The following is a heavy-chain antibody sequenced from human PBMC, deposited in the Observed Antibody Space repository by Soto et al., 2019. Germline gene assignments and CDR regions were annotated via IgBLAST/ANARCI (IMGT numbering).Heavy chain of an antibody. CDR3: ARDSRAVAGFDS. Sequence: LRLSCAASGFTFSDHYIDWVRQAPGKGLEWVGRSRNKVNGYSTEYAAPVKGRFTVSGDESKNSLYLQMNSLRTEDTAVYYCARDSRAVAGFDSWGQGTLVTVSS. J-gene: IGHJ4*02. V-gene: IGHV3-72*01. CDR1: GFTFSDHY. D-gene: IGHD6-19*01. CDR2: SRNKVNGYST.